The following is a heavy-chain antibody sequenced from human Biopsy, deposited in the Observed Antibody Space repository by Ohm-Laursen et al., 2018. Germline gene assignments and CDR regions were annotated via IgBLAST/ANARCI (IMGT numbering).Heavy chain of an antibody. D-gene: IGHD3-16*01. CDR3: ARALDYYDPYYYYAMDV. V-gene: IGHV4-34*01. CDR2: INHRGSA. J-gene: IGHJ6*02. CDR1: GGSFSGYY. Sequence: GTLSLTCDVFGGSFSGYYWSWIRQPPGKGLEWIGEINHRGSASYNPSLKSRITVLVDTSKNQFSLKLRSVSAADTAVYFCARALDYYDPYYYYAMDVWGQGTSVTVSS.